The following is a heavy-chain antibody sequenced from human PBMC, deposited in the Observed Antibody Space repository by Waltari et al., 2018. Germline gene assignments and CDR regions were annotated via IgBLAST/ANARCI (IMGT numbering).Heavy chain of an antibody. V-gene: IGHV3-7*04. CDR2: IKQDGSQT. CDR1: GFTFRHYW. J-gene: IGHJ4*02. D-gene: IGHD6-19*01. CDR3: ARDRGWNTLDY. Sequence: EVQLVESGGGLVQPGGSLRLSCAASGFTFRHYWIAWVRQAPGRGLEWVANIKQDGSQTYYVDSVKGRFTISRDNARNSLYLQMDSLRDEDTALYYCARDRGWNTLDYWGQGTLVTVSS.